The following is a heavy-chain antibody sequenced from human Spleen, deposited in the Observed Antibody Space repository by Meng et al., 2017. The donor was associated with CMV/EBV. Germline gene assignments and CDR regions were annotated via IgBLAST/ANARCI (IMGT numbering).Heavy chain of an antibody. CDR2: IYSGGST. J-gene: IGHJ6*02. D-gene: IGHD3-3*01. CDR3: ARVLGYDFWSGYYGAHYGMDV. Sequence: GESLKISCAASGFTFSSYGMHWVRQAPGKGLEWVSVIYSGGSTYYADSVKGRFTISRDNSKNTLYLQMNSLRAEDTAVYYCARVLGYDFWSGYYGAHYGMDVWGQGTTVTVSS. CDR1: GFTFSSYG. V-gene: IGHV3-NL1*01.